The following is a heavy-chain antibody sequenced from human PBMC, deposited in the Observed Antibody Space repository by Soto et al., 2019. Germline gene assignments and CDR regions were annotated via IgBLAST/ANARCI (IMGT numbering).Heavy chain of an antibody. CDR2: ISYIGTT. CDR3: ARGGGGYSRDGFDI. Sequence: SETLSLTCTVSGGSINNYYWSWIRQSPGKGLEWIGYISYIGTTNYNPSLKSRVTISVDPSKNQSSLRLSSVTAADTAVYYCARGGGGYSRDGFDIWGQGTMVTVSS. V-gene: IGHV4-59*01. D-gene: IGHD4-4*01. J-gene: IGHJ3*02. CDR1: GGSINNYY.